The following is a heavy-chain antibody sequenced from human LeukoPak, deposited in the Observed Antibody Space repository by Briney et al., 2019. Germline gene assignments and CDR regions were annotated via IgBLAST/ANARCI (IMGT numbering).Heavy chain of an antibody. CDR3: ARSGGGGYNL. CDR1: GYTFTGYY. Sequence: EASVKVSCKASGYTFTGYYMHWVRQAPGQGLEWMGWINPNSGGTNYAQKFQGRVTITADESTSTAYMELSSLRSEDTAVYYCARSGGGGYNLWGQGTLVTVSS. CDR2: INPNSGGT. D-gene: IGHD5-24*01. V-gene: IGHV1-2*02. J-gene: IGHJ4*02.